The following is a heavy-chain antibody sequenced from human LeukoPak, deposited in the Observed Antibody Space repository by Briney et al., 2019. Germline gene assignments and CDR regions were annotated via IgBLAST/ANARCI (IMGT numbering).Heavy chain of an antibody. Sequence: GGSLRLSCAASGFTFSSYGMHWVRQAPGKGLEWVAVIWYDGSNKYYADSVKGRFTISRDNSKNTLYLQMNSLRAEDTAVYYCAKRTSGSSWYSSDSWGQGTLVTVSS. CDR2: IWYDGSNK. CDR1: GFTFSSYG. V-gene: IGHV3-33*06. CDR3: AKRTSGSSWYSSDS. J-gene: IGHJ4*02. D-gene: IGHD6-13*01.